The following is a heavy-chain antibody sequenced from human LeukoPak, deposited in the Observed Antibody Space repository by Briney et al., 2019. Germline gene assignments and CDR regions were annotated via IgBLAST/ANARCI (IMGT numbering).Heavy chain of an antibody. V-gene: IGHV3-30-3*01. D-gene: IGHD3-3*01. J-gene: IGHJ4*02. CDR1: GFTFNTYA. Sequence: PGGSLRLSCAASGFTFNTYAMHWVRQAPGKGLEWVAVISYHGTNKYYADSVKGRFTISRDNSKNTLYVQMNSLRAEDTAVYYCARDPAKFWSGHDYWGQGTLVTVSS. CDR2: ISYHGTNK. CDR3: ARDPAKFWSGHDY.